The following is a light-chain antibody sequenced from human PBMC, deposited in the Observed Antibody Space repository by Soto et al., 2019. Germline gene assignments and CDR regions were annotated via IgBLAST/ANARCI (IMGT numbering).Light chain of an antibody. CDR2: DAS. CDR3: PWRSDWPPRLT. Sequence: EVVLTQSPATLSLSPGERATLSCRASESIGNYLAWYQQKLGQAPKLLIYDASHRAIGIPGSFSGDGSGTDFTLTISSREPEDFAVYYCPWRSDWPPRLTFGGGTKVEIK. V-gene: IGKV3-11*01. J-gene: IGKJ4*01. CDR1: ESIGNY.